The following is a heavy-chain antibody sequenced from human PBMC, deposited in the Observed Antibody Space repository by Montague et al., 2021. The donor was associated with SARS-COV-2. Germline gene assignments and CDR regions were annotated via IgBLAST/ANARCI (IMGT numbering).Heavy chain of an antibody. CDR2: ICYSGST. Sequence: SETLSLTCTVSGGSISSYYWSWIRQPPGKGLEWIGYICYSGSTNYNPSLKSRVTISVDTSKNQFSLKLSSVTAADTAVYYCARHGRFSVIVNTPRGAFDIWGQGTMVTVSS. V-gene: IGHV4-59*08. CDR3: ARHGRFSVIVNTPRGAFDI. CDR1: GGSISSYY. J-gene: IGHJ3*02. D-gene: IGHD3-22*01.